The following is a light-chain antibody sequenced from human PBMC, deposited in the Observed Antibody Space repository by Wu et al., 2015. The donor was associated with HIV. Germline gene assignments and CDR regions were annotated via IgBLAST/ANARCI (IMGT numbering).Light chain of an antibody. CDR2: GAS. V-gene: IGKV1-5*03. CDR3: QQYNFYSRT. Sequence: DIQMTQSPSTLSASVGDRVTITCRASRNINTWLAWYQQRPGTAPKLLIYGASALENGVPSRFSGSGSGTEFTLTISSLHPDDFATYYCQQYNFYSRTFGRGTKVEVK. CDR1: RNINTW. J-gene: IGKJ4*02.